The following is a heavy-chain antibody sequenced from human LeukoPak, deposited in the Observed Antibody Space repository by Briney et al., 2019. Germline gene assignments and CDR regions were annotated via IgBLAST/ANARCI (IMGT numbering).Heavy chain of an antibody. J-gene: IGHJ3*02. Sequence: SVKVSCKASGGTFSSYAISWVRQAPGQGLEWVGRISPIFGTANYAQKFQGRVTITTDESTSTAYMELSSLRSEDTAVYYCARDLKYYDILTGYFSGPAFDIWGQGTKVTVSS. V-gene: IGHV1-69*05. CDR2: ISPIFGTA. D-gene: IGHD3-9*01. CDR3: ARDLKYYDILTGYFSGPAFDI. CDR1: GGTFSSYA.